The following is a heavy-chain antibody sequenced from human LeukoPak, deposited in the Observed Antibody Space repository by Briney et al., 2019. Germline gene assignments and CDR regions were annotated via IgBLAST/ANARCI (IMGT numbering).Heavy chain of an antibody. D-gene: IGHD6-19*01. CDR2: ISSSSSYI. V-gene: IGHV3-21*01. Sequence: GGSLRLSCAASGFTFSSYSMNWVRQAPGKGLGWVSSISSSSSYIYYADSVKGRFTISRDNAKNLLYLQMNSLRAEDTAVYYCARDGYSSGWSDSDAFDIWGQGTMVTVSS. J-gene: IGHJ3*02. CDR1: GFTFSSYS. CDR3: ARDGYSSGWSDSDAFDI.